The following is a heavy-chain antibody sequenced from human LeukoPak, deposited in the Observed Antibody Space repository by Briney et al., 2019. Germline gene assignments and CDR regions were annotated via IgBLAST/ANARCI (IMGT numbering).Heavy chain of an antibody. J-gene: IGHJ5*02. CDR2: INHSGST. V-gene: IGHV4-34*01. CDR1: GGSFSGYY. CDR3: ARGYGSGSYYGARFWFDP. Sequence: SETLSLTCAVYGGSFSGYYWSWIRQPPGKGLEWIGEINHSGSTNYNPSLKSRVTISVDTSKNQFSLKLSSVTAADTAVYYCARGYGSGSYYGARFWFDPWGQGTLVTVSS. D-gene: IGHD3-10*01.